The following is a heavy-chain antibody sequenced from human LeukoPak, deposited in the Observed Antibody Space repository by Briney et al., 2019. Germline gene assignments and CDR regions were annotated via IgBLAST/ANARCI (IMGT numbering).Heavy chain of an antibody. CDR3: ARGLDMDLPLGYMDV. CDR2: IYHSGST. CDR1: GGSISSSNW. D-gene: IGHD3-16*01. J-gene: IGHJ6*03. Sequence: SETLSLTCAVSGGSISSSNWWSWVRQPPGKGLEWIGEIYHSGSTNYNPSLKSRVTISVDTSKNQFSLKLSSVTAADTAVYYCARGLDMDLPLGYMDVWGKGTTVTVSS. V-gene: IGHV4-4*02.